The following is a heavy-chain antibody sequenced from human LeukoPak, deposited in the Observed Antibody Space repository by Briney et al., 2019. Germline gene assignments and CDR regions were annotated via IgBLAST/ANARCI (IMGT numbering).Heavy chain of an antibody. CDR3: ARGVPSYDFWSGYLILNMNWFDP. CDR2: INTNTGNP. J-gene: IGHJ5*02. Sequence: ASVKVSCKASGYTFTSYAMNWVRQAPGQGLEWTGWINTNTGNPTYAQGFTGRFVFSLDTSVSTAYLQISSLKAEDTAVYYCARGVPSYDFWSGYLILNMNWFDPWGQGTLVTVSS. CDR1: GYTFTSYA. D-gene: IGHD3-3*01. V-gene: IGHV7-4-1*02.